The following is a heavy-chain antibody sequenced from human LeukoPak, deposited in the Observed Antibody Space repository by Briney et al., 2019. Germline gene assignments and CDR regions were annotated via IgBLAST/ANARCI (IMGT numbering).Heavy chain of an antibody. CDR2: INPNSGGT. J-gene: IGHJ4*02. V-gene: IGHV1-2*02. CDR3: ARASSYGDLYFDY. D-gene: IGHD4-17*01. CDR1: GYTFTDFY. Sequence: GASVKVSCKTSGYTFTDFYIHWVRQAPGQGLEWMGWINPNSGGTNYAQKFQGRVTMTRDTSISTAYMELSRLRSDDTAVYYCARASSYGDLYFDYWGQGTLVTVSS.